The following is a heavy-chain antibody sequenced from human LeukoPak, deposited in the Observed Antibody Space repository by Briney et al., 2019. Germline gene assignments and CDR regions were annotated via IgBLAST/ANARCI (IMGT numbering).Heavy chain of an antibody. Sequence: GGSLRLSCVGSGFTFRSHAMSWVRQAPEKGLEFVSGIYENGGTTYYADSVKGRFSISRDNSKSTLYLQMDSLRGEDTAVYYCAKDFRIGYSAHFDYWGQGALVTVSS. CDR1: GFTFRSHA. D-gene: IGHD2-21*01. J-gene: IGHJ4*01. CDR3: AKDFRIGYSAHFDY. CDR2: IYENGGTT. V-gene: IGHV3-23*01.